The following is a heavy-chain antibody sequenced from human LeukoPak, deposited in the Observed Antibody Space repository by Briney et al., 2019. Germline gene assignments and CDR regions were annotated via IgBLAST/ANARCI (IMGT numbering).Heavy chain of an antibody. CDR3: ARDRGNWNDGVFDY. Sequence: ASVKVSCKASGYTFTGYYMHWVRQAPGHGLEWMGWINPNSGGTNYAQKFQGRVTMTRDTSISTAYMELSRLISDDTAVYYCARDRGNWNDGVFDYWGQGTLVTVSS. J-gene: IGHJ4*02. CDR2: INPNSGGT. V-gene: IGHV1-2*02. CDR1: GYTFTGYY. D-gene: IGHD1-1*01.